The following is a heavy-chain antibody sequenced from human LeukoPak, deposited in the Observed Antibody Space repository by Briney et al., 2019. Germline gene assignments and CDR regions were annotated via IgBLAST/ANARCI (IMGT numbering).Heavy chain of an antibody. J-gene: IGHJ4*02. V-gene: IGHV1-69*01. CDR2: IIPIFGTA. CDR1: GGTFSSYA. CDR3: ARVNDCSGDSCYPDFDY. D-gene: IGHD2-15*01. Sequence: SVKVSCKASGGTFSSYAISWVRQAPGQGLEWMGGIIPIFGTANYAQKFQGRVTITADESTSTAYMELSSLRSEDTAVYYCARVNDCSGDSCYPDFDYWGQGTLVTVSS.